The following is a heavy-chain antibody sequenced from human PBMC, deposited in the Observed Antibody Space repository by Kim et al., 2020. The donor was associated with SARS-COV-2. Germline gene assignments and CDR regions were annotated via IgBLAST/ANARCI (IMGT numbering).Heavy chain of an antibody. D-gene: IGHD2-15*01. CDR1: GFTFSSYG. J-gene: IGHJ4*02. Sequence: GRSLRLSCAASGFTFSSYGMHWVRQAPGKGLEWVAVISYDGSNKYYADSVKGRFTISRDNSKNTLYLQMNSLRAEDTAVYYCLVVSEPRAGWGQGTLVT. CDR2: ISYDGSNK. V-gene: IGHV3-30*03. CDR3: LVVSEPRAG.